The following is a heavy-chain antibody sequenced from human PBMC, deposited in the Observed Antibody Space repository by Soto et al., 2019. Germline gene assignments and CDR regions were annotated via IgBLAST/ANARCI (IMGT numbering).Heavy chain of an antibody. V-gene: IGHV4-61*01. J-gene: IGHJ4*02. D-gene: IGHD3-10*01. Sequence: QVQLQESGPGLVKPSETLSLTCTVSGGSVSSGSYYWSWIRQPPGKGLEWIRYIYYSGSTHYNPSLPSRTTRSADTPQNQSSLQLSAVTAADTAVYYCASDRGWFGEFDYWGQGTLVTVSS. CDR1: GGSVSSGSYY. CDR3: ASDRGWFGEFDY. CDR2: IYYSGST.